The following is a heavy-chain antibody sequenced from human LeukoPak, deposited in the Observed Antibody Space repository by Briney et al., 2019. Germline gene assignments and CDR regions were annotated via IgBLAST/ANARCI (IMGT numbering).Heavy chain of an antibody. CDR1: GYSISSGYY. D-gene: IGHD2-8*01. CDR2: IYHSGST. J-gene: IGHJ4*02. V-gene: IGHV4-38-2*01. CDR3: ARQKFLYGYYFDY. Sequence: PSETLSLTCAVSGYSISSGYYWGWIRPPPGKGLEWIGSIYHSGSTYYNPSLKSRVTISVDTSKNQFSLKLSSVTAADTAVYYCARQKFLYGYYFDYWGQGTLVTVSS.